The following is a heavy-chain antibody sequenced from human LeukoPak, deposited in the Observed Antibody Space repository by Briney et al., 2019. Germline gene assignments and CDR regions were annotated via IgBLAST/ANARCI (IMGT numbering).Heavy chain of an antibody. CDR3: ARVPQYYDYVWGIYRSPPLFDY. D-gene: IGHD3-16*02. CDR2: INTNTGNP. V-gene: IGHV7-4-1*02. J-gene: IGHJ4*02. CDR1: GYTFTSYA. Sequence: ASVKVSCKASGYTFTSYAMNWVRQAPGQGLEWMGWINTNTGNPTYAQGFTGRFVFSLDTSVSTAYLQISSLKAEDTAVYYCARVPQYYDYVWGIYRSPPLFDYWGQGTLVTVSS.